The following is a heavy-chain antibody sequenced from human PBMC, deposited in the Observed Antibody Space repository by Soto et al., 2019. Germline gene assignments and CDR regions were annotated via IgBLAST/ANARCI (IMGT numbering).Heavy chain of an antibody. J-gene: IGHJ4*02. Sequence: QVQLVQSGAEVKKPGASVKVSCKASGYTFTSYGLSWVRQAPGQGLEWMGWISAYNGKKNYAQKLQGRVTMTTDTSTSTAYLELRSLRSDDMAVYDFVVAAPPYFFDYWGKGTLVTVSS. CDR1: GYTFTSYG. CDR2: ISAYNGKK. D-gene: IGHD2-15*01. CDR3: VVAAPPYFFDY. V-gene: IGHV1-18*03.